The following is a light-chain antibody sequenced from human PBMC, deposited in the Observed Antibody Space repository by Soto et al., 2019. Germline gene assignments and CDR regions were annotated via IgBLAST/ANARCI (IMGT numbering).Light chain of an antibody. J-gene: IGKJ4*01. Sequence: DIQMTQSPSTLSASVGDRATITCRASHSISSWLAWYQQKLGRAPRLLIYDASSLESGVPSRFSGSGYGTEFTLTISSLQPDDFATYYCQQYNTYSSLTFGGGTKVDI. CDR1: HSISSW. V-gene: IGKV1-5*01. CDR2: DAS. CDR3: QQYNTYSSLT.